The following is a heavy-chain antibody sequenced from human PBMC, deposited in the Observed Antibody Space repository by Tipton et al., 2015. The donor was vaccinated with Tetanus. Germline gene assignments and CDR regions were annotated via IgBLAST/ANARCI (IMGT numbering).Heavy chain of an antibody. CDR1: GASIRSYY. CDR3: ARWGDASGSSNLYAFDI. CDR2: THHRGNT. D-gene: IGHD3-10*01. Sequence: TLSLTCSVSGASIRSYYWNWIRQVPGKGLEWIGYTHHRGNTKYNPSLSGRVTTSVDTSKNQFSLKISSLTAADTAVYYCARWGDASGSSNLYAFDIWGQGTMVSVSS. J-gene: IGHJ3*02. V-gene: IGHV4-59*01.